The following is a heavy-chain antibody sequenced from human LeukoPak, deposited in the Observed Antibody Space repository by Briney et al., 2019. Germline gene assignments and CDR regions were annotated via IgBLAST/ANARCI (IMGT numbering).Heavy chain of an antibody. CDR2: IYYSGST. V-gene: IGHV4-39*01. CDR3: VAMVRGVITFQH. Sequence: SETLSLTCTVSGGSISSSSYYWGWIRQPPGKGLEWIGSIYYSGSTYYNPSLKSRVTISVDTSKNQFSLKLSSVTAADTAVYYCVAMVRGVITFQHWGQGTLVTVSS. D-gene: IGHD3-10*01. CDR1: GGSISSSSYY. J-gene: IGHJ1*01.